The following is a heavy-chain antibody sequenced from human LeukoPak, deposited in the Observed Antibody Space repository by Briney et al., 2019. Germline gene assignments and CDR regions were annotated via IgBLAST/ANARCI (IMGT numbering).Heavy chain of an antibody. CDR3: AKDPGRYTAMDSDY. Sequence: GGSLRLSCAASGFTFSSYAMSWVRQAPGKGLEWVSAISGSGGSTYYADSVKGRFTISRDNSKNTLYLQMNSLRAEDTAVYYCAKDPGRYTAMDSDYWGQGTQVTVSS. CDR1: GFTFSSYA. D-gene: IGHD5-18*01. J-gene: IGHJ4*02. CDR2: ISGSGGST. V-gene: IGHV3-23*01.